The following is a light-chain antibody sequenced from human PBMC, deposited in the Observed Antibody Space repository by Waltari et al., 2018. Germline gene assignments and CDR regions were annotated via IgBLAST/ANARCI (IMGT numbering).Light chain of an antibody. CDR2: AAS. J-gene: IGKJ4*01. CDR1: QGIRNY. V-gene: IGKV1-9*01. CDR3: QQVNGYPLT. Sequence: DIQLTQSPSFLSASAGDRVTITCRASQGIRNYLVWYQQKSGEAPKLLIHAASSLQSGVPSRFSGSGSWTEFTLTISSLQPEDSATYYCQQVNGYPLTFGGGTKVEIK.